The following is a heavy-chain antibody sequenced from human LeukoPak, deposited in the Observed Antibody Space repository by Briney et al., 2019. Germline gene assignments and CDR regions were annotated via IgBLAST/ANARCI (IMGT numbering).Heavy chain of an antibody. CDR2: IYSSGST. J-gene: IGHJ4*02. V-gene: IGHV4-4*08. CDR3: GRAPDY. CDR1: GGSISSFY. Sequence: PSETLSLTCTVSGGSISSFYWSWIRQPPGKGLEWIGYIYSSGSTYYSPSLKSRVTISEDTSKAHFSLKLSSVTAADTAVYYCGRAPDYWGQGTLVTVSS.